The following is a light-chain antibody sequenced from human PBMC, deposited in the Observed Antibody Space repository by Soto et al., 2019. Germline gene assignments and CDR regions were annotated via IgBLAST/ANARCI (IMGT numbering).Light chain of an antibody. J-gene: IGLJ1*01. CDR2: EVS. CDR1: SSDVGANNF. V-gene: IGLV2-8*01. CDR3: SSYAGSNNYV. Sequence: QSALTQPPSASGSPGQSVTISCTGTSSDVGANNFVSWHQQQPGKAPKLMIYEVSKRPSGVPDRFSGSKSGNTASLTVSGLQAEDEADYYCSSYAGSNNYVFGTGTKVTVL.